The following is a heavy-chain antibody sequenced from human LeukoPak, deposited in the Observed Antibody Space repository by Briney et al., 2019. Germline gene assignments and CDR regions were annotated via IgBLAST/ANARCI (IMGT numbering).Heavy chain of an antibody. Sequence: ASVKVSCKASGYTFTSYGISWVRQAPGQGLEWMGRIIPILGIANYAQKFQGRVTITADKSTSTAYMELSSLRSEDTAVYYCARGFQDDILTGYYHWGQGTLVTVSS. CDR1: GYTFTSYG. D-gene: IGHD3-9*01. CDR2: IIPILGIA. CDR3: ARGFQDDILTGYYH. J-gene: IGHJ4*02. V-gene: IGHV1-69*04.